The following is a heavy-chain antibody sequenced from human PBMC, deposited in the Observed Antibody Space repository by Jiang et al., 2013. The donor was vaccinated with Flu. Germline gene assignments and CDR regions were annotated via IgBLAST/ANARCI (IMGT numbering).Heavy chain of an antibody. Sequence: SGAEVKKPGDSVKVSCKASGYPFISYSFSWVRQAPGQGLEWLGWISVYKGNTDYAQSVQGRVTMTTDTSTTTAFLELRSLRSDDTAVYYCARVRAVTRMDPQGQLDIWGQGTLVTVSS. CDR1: GYPFISYS. J-gene: IGHJ4*02. CDR3: ARVRAVTRMDPQGQLDI. V-gene: IGHV1-18*04. CDR2: ISVYKGNT. D-gene: IGHD4-17*01.